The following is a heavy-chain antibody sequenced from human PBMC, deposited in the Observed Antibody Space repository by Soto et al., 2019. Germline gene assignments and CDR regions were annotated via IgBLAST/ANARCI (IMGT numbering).Heavy chain of an antibody. D-gene: IGHD3-16*01. CDR3: VMVDNYVTPTPQDV. J-gene: IGHJ6*02. V-gene: IGHV1-18*01. CDR1: GYIFVNYG. Sequence: QVQLVQSGDEVKKPGASVKVSCKASGYIFVNYGIAWVRQAPGQGLEWMGWISPYTGNTHSATKIQGRLTLTTDTSTMTAYMDLGSLTSDDTAVYYCVMVDNYVTPTPQDVWGQGTTVTVSS. CDR2: ISPYTGNT.